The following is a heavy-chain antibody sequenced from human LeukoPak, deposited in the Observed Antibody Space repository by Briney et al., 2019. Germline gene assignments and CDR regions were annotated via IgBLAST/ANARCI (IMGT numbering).Heavy chain of an antibody. CDR1: GGSSSGYY. Sequence: SETLSLTCAVYGGSSSGYYWSWIRQPPGKGLEWIGEINHSGSTNYNPSLKSRVTISVDTSKNQFSLKLSSVTAADTAVYYCARDYPHRGSSWYITSYYYYYMDVWGKGTTVTVSS. CDR3: ARDYPHRGSSWYITSYYYYYMDV. CDR2: INHSGST. J-gene: IGHJ6*03. D-gene: IGHD6-13*01. V-gene: IGHV4-34*01.